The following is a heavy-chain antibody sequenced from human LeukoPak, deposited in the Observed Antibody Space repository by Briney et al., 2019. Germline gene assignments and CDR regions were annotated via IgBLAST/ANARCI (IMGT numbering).Heavy chain of an antibody. Sequence: SETLSLTCTVSGGSISSYYWSWIRQPPGKALEWIGYIYYSGSTNYNPSLKSRVTISVDTSKNQFSLKLSSVTAADTAVYYCARVEYSSSSGAFDIWGQGTMVTVSS. J-gene: IGHJ3*02. D-gene: IGHD6-6*01. CDR2: IYYSGST. CDR3: ARVEYSSSSGAFDI. CDR1: GGSISSYY. V-gene: IGHV4-59*01.